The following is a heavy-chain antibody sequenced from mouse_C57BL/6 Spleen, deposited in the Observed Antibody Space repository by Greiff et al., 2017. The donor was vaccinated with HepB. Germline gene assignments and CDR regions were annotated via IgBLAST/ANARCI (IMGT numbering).Heavy chain of an antibody. V-gene: IGHV2-9*01. CDR3: AKHKGRGYDYLGAMDY. J-gene: IGHJ4*01. D-gene: IGHD2-4*01. CDR1: GFSLTSYG. Sequence: VKLVESGPGLVAPSQSLSITCTVSGFSLTSYGVDWVRQPPGKGLEWLGVIWGGGSTNYNSALMSRLSISKDNSKSQVFLKMNSLQTDDTAMYYCAKHKGRGYDYLGAMDYWGQGTSVTVSS. CDR2: IWGGGST.